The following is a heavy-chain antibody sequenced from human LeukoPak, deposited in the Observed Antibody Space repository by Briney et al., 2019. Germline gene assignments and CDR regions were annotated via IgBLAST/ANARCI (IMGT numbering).Heavy chain of an antibody. J-gene: IGHJ5*02. CDR2: IYYSGST. Sequence: SETLSLTCTVSGGSISSYYWSWIRQPPGKGLEWIGYIYYSGSTNYNPSLKSRVTISVDTSKNQFSLKLSSVTAADTAVYYCARGVGATRVDWFDPWGQGTLVTVSS. CDR3: ARGVGATRVDWFDP. CDR1: GGSISSYY. V-gene: IGHV4-59*01. D-gene: IGHD1-26*01.